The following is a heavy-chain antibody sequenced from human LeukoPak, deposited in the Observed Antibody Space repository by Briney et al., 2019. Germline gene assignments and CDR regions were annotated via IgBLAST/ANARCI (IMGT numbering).Heavy chain of an antibody. CDR3: ARGSSAMGAY. CDR1: GYTFTSFS. V-gene: IGHV1-18*01. J-gene: IGHJ4*02. Sequence: ASVKVSCKASGYTFTSFSINWVRQAPGQGLECMGWISAHNGNTNYAQKFQGRVTMTTDTSTSTAYMELRSLRTDDTAVYYCARGSSAMGAYWGQGTLVTVSS. D-gene: IGHD3-16*01. CDR2: ISAHNGNT.